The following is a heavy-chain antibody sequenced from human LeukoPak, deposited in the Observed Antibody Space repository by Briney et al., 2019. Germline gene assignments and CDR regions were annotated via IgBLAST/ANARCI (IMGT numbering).Heavy chain of an antibody. CDR3: AKDDAWLQFGD. CDR2: ISPNGVIT. J-gene: IGHJ4*02. D-gene: IGHD5-24*01. V-gene: IGHV3-23*01. CDR1: GFTFSRHG. Sequence: GGVLRLSCAASGFTFSRHGMNWVRQAPGKGLEWVSGISPNGVITYYADSVKGRFTISRDNSKGTVYLQMNSLRPEDTAVYYCAKDDAWLQFGDWGRGTLVIVSS.